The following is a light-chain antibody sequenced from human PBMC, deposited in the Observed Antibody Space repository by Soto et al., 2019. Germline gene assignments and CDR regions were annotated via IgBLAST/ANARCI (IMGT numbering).Light chain of an antibody. CDR2: EVS. Sequence: QSALTQPASVSGSPGQSITISCTGTSSDIGTYNYVSWYQQHPGKVPKLMIYEVSNRPSGVSNRFSGSKSGNTASLAISGLQEEDEAYYYCSSYTTSSTQVFGGGTKLTVL. CDR3: SSYTTSSTQV. CDR1: SSDIGTYNY. J-gene: IGLJ3*02. V-gene: IGLV2-14*01.